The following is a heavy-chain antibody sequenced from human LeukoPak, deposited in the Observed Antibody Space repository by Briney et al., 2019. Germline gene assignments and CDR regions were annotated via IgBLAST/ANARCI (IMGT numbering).Heavy chain of an antibody. D-gene: IGHD2-2*01. Sequence: ASVTVSCKASGYTFTGYYMHWVRQAPGQGLEWMGWINPNSGGTNYAQKFQGRVTMTRDTSISTAYMELSRLRSDDTAVYYCARAGCSSTSCYVNWFDPWGQGTLVTVSS. V-gene: IGHV1-2*02. CDR2: INPNSGGT. CDR3: ARAGCSSTSCYVNWFDP. J-gene: IGHJ5*02. CDR1: GYTFTGYY.